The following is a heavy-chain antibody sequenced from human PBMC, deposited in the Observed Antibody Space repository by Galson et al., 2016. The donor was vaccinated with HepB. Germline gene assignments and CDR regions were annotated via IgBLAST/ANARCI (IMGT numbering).Heavy chain of an antibody. CDR3: ARGSYFYDSSGYATSAEYFQV. J-gene: IGHJ1*01. CDR1: GGSVATSSW. Sequence: ETLSLTCAVSGGSVATSSWWSWVRQPPGKGLEWIGEIYHSGSTNYNPSLKSRVTISVDKSKNQFSLKMRSVTAADTAVYYCARGSYFYDSSGYATSAEYFQVWGQGTLVTVS. V-gene: IGHV4-4*02. D-gene: IGHD3-22*01. CDR2: IYHSGST.